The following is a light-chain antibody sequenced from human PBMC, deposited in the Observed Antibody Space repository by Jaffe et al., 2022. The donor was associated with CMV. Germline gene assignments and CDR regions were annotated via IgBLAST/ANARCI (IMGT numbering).Light chain of an antibody. V-gene: IGLV1-40*01. CDR1: KSNIGGGYD. CDR3: QSYDSSLSGPWV. Sequence: QSVLTQPPSVSGAPGQRVTISCTGSKSNIGGGYDVHWYQQRPGTAPKLLMYTNSHRPSGVPDRFSGSKSGTSASLAITGLQPEDEADYYCQSYDSSLSGPWVFGGGTKLTVL. CDR2: TNS. J-gene: IGLJ3*02.